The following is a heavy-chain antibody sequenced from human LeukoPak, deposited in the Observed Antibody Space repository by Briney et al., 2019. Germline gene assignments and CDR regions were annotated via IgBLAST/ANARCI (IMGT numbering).Heavy chain of an antibody. CDR1: GYSFTRYW. CDR3: AKQYYDILTGPNWFDT. J-gene: IGHJ5*02. D-gene: IGHD3-9*01. CDR2: IDPSDSYT. Sequence: GESLRISCKGSGYSFTRYWITWVRQMPGKGLEWMGSIDPSDSYTNYSPSFQGHVTISADKSISTAYLQWSSLKASDTAMYYCAKQYYDILTGPNWFDTWGQGTLVTVSS. V-gene: IGHV5-10-1*01.